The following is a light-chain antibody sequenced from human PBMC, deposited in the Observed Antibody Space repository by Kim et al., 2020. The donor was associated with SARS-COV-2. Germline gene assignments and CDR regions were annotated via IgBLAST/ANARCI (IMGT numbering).Light chain of an antibody. V-gene: IGKV1-8*01. Sequence: SASPGHSVTIASPASQGISSYLASYQQNPGKAPKLLIYASSTLQSGVPSSFSGSVSGTYFTLTISCLQSEYFATYYCQQYYSYPYSFGQGTKLEF. J-gene: IGKJ2*03. CDR3: QQYYSYPYS. CDR1: QGISSY. CDR2: ASS.